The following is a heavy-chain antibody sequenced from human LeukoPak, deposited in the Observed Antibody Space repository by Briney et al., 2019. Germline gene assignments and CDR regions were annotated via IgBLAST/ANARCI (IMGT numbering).Heavy chain of an antibody. D-gene: IGHD5-18*01. J-gene: IGHJ5*02. CDR1: GYTFTSYD. CDR2: MNPNSGNT. CDR3: ARDLADTAMVPHNWFDP. V-gene: IGHV1-8*01. Sequence: ASVKVSCKASGYTFTSYDINWVRQATGQGLEWMGWMNPNSGNTGYAQKFQGRVTITADKSTSTAYMELSSLRSEDTAVYYCARDLADTAMVPHNWFDPWGQGTLVTVSS.